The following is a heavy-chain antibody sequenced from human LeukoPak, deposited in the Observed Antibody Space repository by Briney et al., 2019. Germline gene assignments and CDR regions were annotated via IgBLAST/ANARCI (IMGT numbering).Heavy chain of an antibody. D-gene: IGHD2-15*01. V-gene: IGHV3-64D*06. CDR3: VKGVVVAASVWEYFQH. J-gene: IGHJ1*01. Sequence: GSLRLSCSASGFTSSNYAMHWVRQAPGKGLEYVSIINSNGGSTYYTDSVKGRFTISRDNAKNTLYLQMSSLRAEDTAVYYCVKGVVVAASVWEYFQHWGQGTLVTVSS. CDR2: INSNGGST. CDR1: GFTSSNYA.